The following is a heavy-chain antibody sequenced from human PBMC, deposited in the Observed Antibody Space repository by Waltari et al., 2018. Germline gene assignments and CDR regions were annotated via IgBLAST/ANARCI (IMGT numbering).Heavy chain of an antibody. CDR3: ARDKGHIAAAGLIDY. CDR2: IYYSGST. Sequence: QLQLQESGPGLVKPSETLSLTCTVSGGSISSSSYYWGWIRQPPGKGLEWIGSIYYSGSTYYNPSLKRRVTISVDTSKNQFSLKLSSVTAADTAVYYCARDKGHIAAAGLIDYWGQGTLVTVSS. D-gene: IGHD6-13*01. J-gene: IGHJ4*02. CDR1: GGSISSSSYY. V-gene: IGHV4-39*07.